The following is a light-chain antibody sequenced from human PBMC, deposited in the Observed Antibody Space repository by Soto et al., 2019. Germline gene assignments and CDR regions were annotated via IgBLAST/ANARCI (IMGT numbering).Light chain of an antibody. J-gene: IGLJ2*01. Sequence: QSVLTQPPSVSGTPGQSITISCSGSSSNIGTYTLNWYQHLPGTAPKLLFSTYDQRPSGVADRFSGSMSGSSASQAIRGLQSEDEVDYYCAPWEDRVNGVVFGGGTKLIVL. CDR3: APWEDRVNGVV. CDR1: SSNIGTYT. V-gene: IGLV1-44*01. CDR2: TYD.